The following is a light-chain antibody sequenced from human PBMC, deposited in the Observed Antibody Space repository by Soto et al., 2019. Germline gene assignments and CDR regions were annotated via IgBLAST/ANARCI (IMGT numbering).Light chain of an antibody. V-gene: IGLV2-14*01. CDR2: EVT. CDR1: RTDIGGYNY. Sequence: QSALTQPASVSGSLGQSITISCTGTRTDIGGYNYVSWYQQYPGKAPKLVICEVTSRPSGISDRFSGSKSGNPASLTISGFQVEAGADYFCSSYTNSKAYILFGGGTKLTVL. J-gene: IGLJ2*01. CDR3: SSYTNSKAYIL.